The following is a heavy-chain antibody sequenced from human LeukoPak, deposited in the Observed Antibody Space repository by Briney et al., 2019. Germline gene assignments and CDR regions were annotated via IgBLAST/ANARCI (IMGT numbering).Heavy chain of an antibody. D-gene: IGHD4-17*01. CDR2: INPNSGGT. CDR3: ASSYNYGDYTFDY. V-gene: IGHV1-2*02. CDR1: GYTFTGYY. Sequence: ASVKASCKASGYTFTGYYMHWVRQAPGQGLEWMGWINPNSGGTNYAQKFQGRVTMTRDTSISTAYMELSRLRSDDTAVYYCASSYNYGDYTFDYWGQGTLVTVSS. J-gene: IGHJ4*02.